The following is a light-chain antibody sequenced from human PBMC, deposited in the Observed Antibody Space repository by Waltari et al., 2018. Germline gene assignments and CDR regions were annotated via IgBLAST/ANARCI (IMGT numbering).Light chain of an antibody. J-gene: IGLJ2*01. CDR1: NYKIGSNS. CDR3: AAWDDSLSVL. Sequence: QSVLPPPPPASRTPGQRSTIPCSVINYKIGSNSVCWYQQHPGTAPKLLIYRNNHRPSGVPDRFSGSKSGNSASLAISGLRAEDEADYYCAAWDDSLSVLFGGGTKLTVL. CDR2: RNN. V-gene: IGLV1-47*01.